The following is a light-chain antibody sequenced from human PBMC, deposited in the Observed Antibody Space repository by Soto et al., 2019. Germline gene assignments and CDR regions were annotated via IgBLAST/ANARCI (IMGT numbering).Light chain of an antibody. Sequence: QSALTQPASVSGSPGQSITISCTGTSSDIGSYNRVSWYQQHPGKAPKLMIYEDTQRHSRVSNRFSGSKSGNTASLTITGLQAEDEADYYGCSYAGPTIFVVFGGGTTLTVL. CDR2: EDT. CDR3: CSYAGPTIFVV. CDR1: SSDIGSYNR. J-gene: IGLJ2*01. V-gene: IGLV2-23*02.